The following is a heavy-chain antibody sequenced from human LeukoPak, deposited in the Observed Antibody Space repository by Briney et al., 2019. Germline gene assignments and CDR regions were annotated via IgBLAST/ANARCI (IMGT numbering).Heavy chain of an antibody. CDR3: ARLQRQWLVDDAFDI. CDR2: ISYDGSNK. CDR1: GFTFSSYA. D-gene: IGHD6-19*01. J-gene: IGHJ3*02. V-gene: IGHV3-30*04. Sequence: GGSLRLSCAASGFTFSSYAMHWVRQAPGKGLEWVAVISYDGSNKYYADSVKGRFTISRDNSKNTLYLQMNSLRAEDTAVYYCARLQRQWLVDDAFDIWGQGTMVTVSS.